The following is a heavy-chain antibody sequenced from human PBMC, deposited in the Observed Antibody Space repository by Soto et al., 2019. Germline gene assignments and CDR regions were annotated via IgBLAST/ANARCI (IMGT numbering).Heavy chain of an antibody. V-gene: IGHV3-7*05. CDR1: GFTFSSYW. Sequence: GGSLRLSCAASGFTFSSYWMSWVRQAPGKGLEWVANIKQDGSEKYYVDSVKGRFTISRDNAKNSLYLQMNSLRAEDTAVYYCAANYYYDSSGYPKWGQGTLVTVSS. J-gene: IGHJ4*02. CDR3: AANYYYDSSGYPK. D-gene: IGHD3-22*01. CDR2: IKQDGSEK.